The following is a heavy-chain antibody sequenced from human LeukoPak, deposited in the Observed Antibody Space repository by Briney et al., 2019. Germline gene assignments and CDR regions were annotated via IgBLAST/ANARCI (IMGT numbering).Heavy chain of an antibody. Sequence: ASVKVSCKVSGYTLTELSMHWVRQAPGKGLEWMGGFDPEDGETIYAQKFQGRVTMTEHTSTDTAYMELSSLRSEDTAVYYCATINPYAVGFDYWGQGTLVTVSS. D-gene: IGHD4-23*01. CDR1: GYTLTELS. CDR3: ATINPYAVGFDY. V-gene: IGHV1-24*01. CDR2: FDPEDGET. J-gene: IGHJ4*02.